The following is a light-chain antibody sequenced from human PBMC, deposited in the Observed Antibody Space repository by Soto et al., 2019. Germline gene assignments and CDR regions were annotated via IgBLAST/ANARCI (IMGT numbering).Light chain of an antibody. J-gene: IGKJ1*01. CDR3: QQYNSYSPT. V-gene: IGKV1-5*03. CDR1: QSISRS. CDR2: KAS. Sequence: DIQMTQSPSTLSASVGDRVTITCRASQSISRSLAWYQQNPGKAPNLLIYKASRLESGVPSRFSGSGSETEFTLTISGLQPGDSATYYCQQYNSYSPTFGQGTKVDIK.